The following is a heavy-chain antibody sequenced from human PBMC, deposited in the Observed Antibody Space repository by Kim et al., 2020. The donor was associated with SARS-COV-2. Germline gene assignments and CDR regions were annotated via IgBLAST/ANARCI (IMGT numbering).Heavy chain of an antibody. J-gene: IGHJ4*02. CDR1: GFTFSDYW. V-gene: IGHV3-74*01. CDR3: ATNRYCSGGNCY. D-gene: IGHD2-15*01. Sequence: GGSLRLSCAASGFTFSDYWMHWVRQAPGKGLVWVSRITSDGSSKGYADSVKGRFTISRDNAKSTLYLQMKSLRDEDTAVYYCATNRYCSGGNCYWGQGTLVTVSS. CDR2: ITSDGSSK.